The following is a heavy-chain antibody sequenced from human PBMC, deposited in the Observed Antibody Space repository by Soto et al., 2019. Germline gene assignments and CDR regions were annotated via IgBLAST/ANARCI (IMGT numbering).Heavy chain of an antibody. J-gene: IGHJ4*02. D-gene: IGHD3-10*01. CDR1: TASISSYS. Sequence: SETLSLTCTVSTASISSYSWSWIRQPPGKGLEWIGYVYNSGSTIYNPSLKSRVTISLDTSKNQFSLRLTSVTAADTAVYYCAGDYASGSYRFDYWGQGAMVTVYS. CDR2: VYNSGST. CDR3: AGDYASGSYRFDY. V-gene: IGHV4-59*01.